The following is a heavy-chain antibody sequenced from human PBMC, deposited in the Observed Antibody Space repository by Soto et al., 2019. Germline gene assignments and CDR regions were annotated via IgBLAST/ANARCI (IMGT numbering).Heavy chain of an antibody. V-gene: IGHV3-30*07. Sequence: DSVKGRFTLSRDNSKNTLYLQMKSLRAEDTAVYYCAREHLSDNYYDYWGQGTLVTVSS. J-gene: IGHJ4*02. CDR3: AREHLSDNYYDY. D-gene: IGHD3-3*02.